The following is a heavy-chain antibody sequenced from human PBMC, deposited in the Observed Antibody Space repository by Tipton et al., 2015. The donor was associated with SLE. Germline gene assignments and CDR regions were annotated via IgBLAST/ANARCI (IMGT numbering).Heavy chain of an antibody. V-gene: IGHV4-38-2*02. CDR1: GYSISSGYY. CDR3: ARELDSPSAL. J-gene: IGHJ4*02. D-gene: IGHD3-22*01. CDR2: IYHSGST. Sequence: TLSLTCAVSGYSISSGYYWGWIRQPPGKGLEWIGSIYHSGSTYYNPSLKSRVTIPVDTSKNHFSLKLSSVTAADTAVYYCARELDSPSALWGQGTLVTVSS.